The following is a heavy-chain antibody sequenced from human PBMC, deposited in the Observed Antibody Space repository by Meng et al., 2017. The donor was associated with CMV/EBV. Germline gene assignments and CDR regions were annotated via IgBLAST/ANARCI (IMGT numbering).Heavy chain of an antibody. J-gene: IGHJ6*02. Sequence: ASVKVSCKASGYTFTGYYMHWVRQAPGQGLEWMGWINPNSGGTNYAQKFQGRVTMTRDTSISTAYMELSRLRSDDTAVYYCARDRGKEYQLLDDYYYYGMDVWGQGTTVTVSS. D-gene: IGHD2-2*01. CDR1: GYTFTGYY. CDR3: ARDRGKEYQLLDDYYYYGMDV. V-gene: IGHV1-2*02. CDR2: INPNSGGT.